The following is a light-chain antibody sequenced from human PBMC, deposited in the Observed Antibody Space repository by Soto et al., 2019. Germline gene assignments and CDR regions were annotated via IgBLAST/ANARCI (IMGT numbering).Light chain of an antibody. Sequence: DIVMIQSPESLAVSLGERATINCRSSQSVLCKSDNRNYLAWYQQKPGQPPKLLIYWASTRESGVPDRFSGSGSGTDFTLTISRLQPEDVAVYYCQQYYSAPLTFAGGTKVEI. V-gene: IGKV4-1*01. CDR2: WAS. J-gene: IGKJ4*01. CDR1: QSVLCKSDNRNY. CDR3: QQYYSAPLT.